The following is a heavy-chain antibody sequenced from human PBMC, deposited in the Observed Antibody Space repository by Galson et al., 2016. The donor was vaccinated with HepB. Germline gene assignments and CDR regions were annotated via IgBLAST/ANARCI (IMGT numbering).Heavy chain of an antibody. CDR1: GFLFNYFA. CDR2: IYSDGSTK. D-gene: IGHD2-2*01. J-gene: IGHJ4*02. CDR3: ARMYCSSSSCYFDS. V-gene: IGHV3-33*01. Sequence: SLRLSCATSGFLFNYFAMHWVRQAPGKGLEWVATIYSDGSTKYYADSVKGRFTISRDNSKNTLDLQMSSQKVEDTAVYYCARMYCSSSSCYFDSWGQGALVTVSS.